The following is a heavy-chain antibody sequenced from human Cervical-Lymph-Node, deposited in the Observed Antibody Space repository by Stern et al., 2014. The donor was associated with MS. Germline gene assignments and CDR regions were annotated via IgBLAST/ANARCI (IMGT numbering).Heavy chain of an antibody. V-gene: IGHV3-30*03. CDR2: ISYDGNHK. J-gene: IGHJ4*02. Sequence: QLVQSGGAVVQPGRSLRLSCAASGFTFSSYGMHWVRQAPGKVLEWVTVISYDGNHKYYAASVKGRFTISRDNSKNTLHLQMNSVTPDDTAIYYCARDYEDTSMLFDHWGQGTLVTVSS. D-gene: IGHD2-8*01. CDR1: GFTFSSYG. CDR3: ARDYEDTSMLFDH.